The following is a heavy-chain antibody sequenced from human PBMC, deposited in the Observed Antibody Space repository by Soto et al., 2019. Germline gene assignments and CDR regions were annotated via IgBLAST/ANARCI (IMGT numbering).Heavy chain of an antibody. V-gene: IGHV3-64D*06. J-gene: IGHJ4*02. D-gene: IGHD3-22*01. Sequence: EVDLVESGGGLVQPGGSLRLSCSASGFNLKDYGMHWVRQAPGKGLEQVAASTYVGGTPYYVESVKGRFTVSRDNSKNTLYLQMGSLRPEDTAIYFCVKDYSNGRFSDYWGQGTLVTVSS. CDR3: VKDYSNGRFSDY. CDR1: GFNLKDYG. CDR2: STYVGGTP.